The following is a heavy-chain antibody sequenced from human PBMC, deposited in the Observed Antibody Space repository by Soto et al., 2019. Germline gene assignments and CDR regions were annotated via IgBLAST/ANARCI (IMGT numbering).Heavy chain of an antibody. D-gene: IGHD2-2*01. CDR3: ARHSCSLTSCYFDD. J-gene: IGHJ4*01. CDR2: IYSGGIT. Sequence: QSGGSLRLSCAASGFTVSRNYMSWVRQAPGRGLEWVSVIYSGGITYYADSVKVRFTISRDNSKNTLYLQMNSLRAEDTAVFYCARHSCSLTSCYFDDWGQGTLVTVSS. CDR1: GFTVSRNY. V-gene: IGHV3-53*01.